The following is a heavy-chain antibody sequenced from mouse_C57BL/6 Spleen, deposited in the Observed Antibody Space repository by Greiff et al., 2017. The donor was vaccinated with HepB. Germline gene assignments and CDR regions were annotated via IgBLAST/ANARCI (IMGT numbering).Heavy chain of an antibody. V-gene: IGHV1-54*01. D-gene: IGHD1-1*01. CDR2: INPGSGGT. Sequence: VKLQESGAELVRPGTSVKVSCKASGYAFTNYLIEWVKQRPGQGLEWIGVINPGSGGTNYNEKFKGKATLTADKSSSTAYMQLSSLTSEDSAVYFCARRYYYCSSPLYAMDYWGQGTSVTVSS. CDR1: GYAFTNYL. J-gene: IGHJ4*01. CDR3: ARRYYYCSSPLYAMDY.